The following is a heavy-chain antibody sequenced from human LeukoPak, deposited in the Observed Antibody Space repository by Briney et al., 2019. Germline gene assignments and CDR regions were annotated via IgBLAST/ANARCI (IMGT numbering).Heavy chain of an antibody. CDR1: GFAFSNHA. J-gene: IGHJ5*02. D-gene: IGHD1-26*01. CDR2: ISISGGTT. Sequence: GESLRLSCTASGFAFSNHAMSWVRQAPGKGLEWVSSISISGGTTYYADSVKGRFTISRDNSKNTLYLQMNSLRAEDTAVYYCAKVGAYNWFDPWGQGTLVTVSS. CDR3: AKVGAYNWFDP. V-gene: IGHV3-23*01.